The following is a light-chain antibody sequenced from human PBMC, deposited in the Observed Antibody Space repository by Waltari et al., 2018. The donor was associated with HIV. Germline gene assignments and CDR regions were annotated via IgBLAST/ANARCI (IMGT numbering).Light chain of an antibody. CDR1: QSVSSY. V-gene: IGKV3-11*01. Sequence: IVLTQSPATLSLSPGERATLSCRASQSVSSYLAWYQQKPGQAPRLLIYDASNRATNIPARFSGSGSGTDFTLTISSLEPEDFAIYYCQQRSNWPITFGQGTRLDIK. J-gene: IGKJ5*01. CDR3: QQRSNWPIT. CDR2: DAS.